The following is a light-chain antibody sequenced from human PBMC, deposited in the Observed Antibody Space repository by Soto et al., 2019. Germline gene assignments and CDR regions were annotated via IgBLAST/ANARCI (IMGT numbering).Light chain of an antibody. J-gene: IGKJ2*01. CDR2: GAS. CDR1: QGINNY. Sequence: DLQMTQSPSSLSASVGDRVTITCRASQGINNYLNWYQQKPGKAPKLQIYGASSLHNGVPSRFSGSGSGTDFTLTISSLQPEDIATYYCQHTYSPPYTFGQGTTLDLK. CDR3: QHTYSPPYT. V-gene: IGKV1-39*01.